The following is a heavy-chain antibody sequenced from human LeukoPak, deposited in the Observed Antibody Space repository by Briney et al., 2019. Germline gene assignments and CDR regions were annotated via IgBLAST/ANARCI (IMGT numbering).Heavy chain of an antibody. D-gene: IGHD5-12*01. J-gene: IGHJ4*02. CDR1: GGTFSSYA. V-gene: IGHV1-69*13. CDR3: ARDKTPYDSSASFDY. CDR2: IIPIFGTA. Sequence: SVKVSCKASGGTFSSYAISWVRQAPGQGLEWMGGIIPIFGTANYAQKFQGRVTITADESTSTAYMELSSLRSEDTAVYYCARDKTPYDSSASFDYWGQGTLVTVSS.